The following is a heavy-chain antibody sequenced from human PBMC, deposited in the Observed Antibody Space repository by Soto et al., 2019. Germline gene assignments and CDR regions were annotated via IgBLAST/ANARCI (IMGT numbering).Heavy chain of an antibody. D-gene: IGHD6-13*01. CDR3: ARHGSGYEDSSSWYQNNWFDP. CDR2: IYHSGST. Sequence: SKTLSLTCAVSGGSISSSNWWSWVRQPPGKGLEWIGEIYHSGSTNYNPSLKSRVTISVDKSKNQFSLKLSSVTAADTAVYYCARHGSGYEDSSSWYQNNWFDPWGQGTLVTVSS. V-gene: IGHV4-4*02. CDR1: GGSISSSNW. J-gene: IGHJ5*02.